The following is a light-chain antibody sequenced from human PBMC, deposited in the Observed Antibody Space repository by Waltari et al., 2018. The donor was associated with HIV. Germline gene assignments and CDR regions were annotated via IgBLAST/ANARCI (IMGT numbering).Light chain of an antibody. V-gene: IGKV1-5*03. J-gene: IGKJ1*01. CDR1: QSISSW. Sequence: DIQMTQSPSTLSASVGDRVTITCRASQSISSWLAWYQQQPGKAPKLLIYKASSLESGVPARVSGSGSGTEFTLTNSSLQPDDFATYYCQQYNSYSETFGQGTKVEIK. CDR2: KAS. CDR3: QQYNSYSET.